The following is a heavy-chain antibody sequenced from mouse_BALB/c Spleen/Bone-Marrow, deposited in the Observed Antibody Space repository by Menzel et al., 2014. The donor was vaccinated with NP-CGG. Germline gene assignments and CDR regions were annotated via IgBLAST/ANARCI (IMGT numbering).Heavy chain of an antibody. J-gene: IGHJ4*01. V-gene: IGHV7-1*02. CDR1: GFTFSDFY. CDR2: SRNKANDYTT. CDR3: ARDARRDAMDY. Sequence: DVLLVESGGGLVQPGGSLRLSCATSGFTFSDFYMEWVRQPPGKRLEWIAASRNKANDYTTEYSASVKGRFIVSRDTSQSILYLQMNALRAEDTATYYCARDARRDAMDYWGQGTSVTVSS.